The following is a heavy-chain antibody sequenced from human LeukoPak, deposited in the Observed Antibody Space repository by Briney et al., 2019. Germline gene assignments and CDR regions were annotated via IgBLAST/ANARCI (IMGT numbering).Heavy chain of an antibody. D-gene: IGHD5-18*01. V-gene: IGHV3-33*01. Sequence: GGSLRLPCAASGFRFSDYGMHWVRQAPGKGLEWLAVIWFDGSDKYYADSVEGRFTISRDNSKNTLYLQMNGLRAEDTALYYCARGRYSYGQTFCDYWGQGTLVTVSS. CDR3: ARGRYSYGQTFCDY. CDR2: IWFDGSDK. CDR1: GFRFSDYG. J-gene: IGHJ4*02.